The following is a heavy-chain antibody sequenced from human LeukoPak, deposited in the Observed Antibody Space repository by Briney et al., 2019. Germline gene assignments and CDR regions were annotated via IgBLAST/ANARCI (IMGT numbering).Heavy chain of an antibody. CDR1: GGSISSYY. J-gene: IGHJ6*03. CDR2: IYYSGST. CDR3: ARGYYYDSSGYYGDYYYMDV. D-gene: IGHD3-22*01. V-gene: IGHV4-59*08. Sequence: PSETLSLTCTVSGGSISSYYWSWIRQPPGKGLEWIGYIYYSGSTYYNPSLKSRVTISVDTSKNQFSLKLSSVTAADTAVYYCARGYYYDSSGYYGDYYYMDVWGKGTTVTVSS.